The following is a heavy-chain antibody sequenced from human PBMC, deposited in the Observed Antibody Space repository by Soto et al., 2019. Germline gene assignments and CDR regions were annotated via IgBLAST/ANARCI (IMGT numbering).Heavy chain of an antibody. J-gene: IGHJ4*02. V-gene: IGHV2-26*01. CDR3: AGIHDGWGFFDY. CDR1: GFSLSSSRMG. Sequence: QVTLQESGPVLVRPTETLTLTCTVSGFSLSSSRMGVTWIRQPPGKALEWVAHIFSNDEKLYSKSLNSRLSISKDPSKCQVVRTMTNMDPVETGTYYGAGIHDGWGFFDYWGQGTPVTVSS. D-gene: IGHD3-10*01. CDR2: IFSNDEK.